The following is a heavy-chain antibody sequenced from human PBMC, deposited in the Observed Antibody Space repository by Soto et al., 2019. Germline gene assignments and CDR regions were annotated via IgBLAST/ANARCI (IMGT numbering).Heavy chain of an antibody. CDR2: ISPYSDNT. CDR1: GYTFVSYG. J-gene: IGHJ4*02. D-gene: IGHD2-2*01. Sequence: GASVEVSCKASGYTFVSYGISWVRQAPGQGLEWMGWISPYSDNTHYAPKFQGRVTVTTDTTTSTAYMELSNLRSDDTAVYYCARDDRDHCSTTICPSFDFWGQGTLVTVSS. CDR3: ARDDRDHCSTTICPSFDF. V-gene: IGHV1-18*01.